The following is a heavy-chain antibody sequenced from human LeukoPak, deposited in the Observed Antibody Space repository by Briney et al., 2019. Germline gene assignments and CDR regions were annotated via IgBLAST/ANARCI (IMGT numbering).Heavy chain of an antibody. D-gene: IGHD1-26*01. CDR3: AKHALERWSYVVLHH. V-gene: IGHV3-23*01. Sequence: GGSLRLSCAASEFTFSTYALSWVRQAPGKGLEWVSSILGSGGTTYYTDSVKGRFTISRDNSKNTLYLQMSSLRAEDTAVYYCAKHALERWSYVVLHHWGQGTLVTVSS. CDR1: EFTFSTYA. J-gene: IGHJ5*02. CDR2: ILGSGGTT.